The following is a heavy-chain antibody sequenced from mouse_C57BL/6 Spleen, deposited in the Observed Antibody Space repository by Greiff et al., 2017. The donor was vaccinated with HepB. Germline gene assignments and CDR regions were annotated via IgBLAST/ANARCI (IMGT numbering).Heavy chain of an antibody. V-gene: IGHV1-52*01. J-gene: IGHJ2*01. CDR2: IDPSDSET. D-gene: IGHD1-1*01. CDR3: ARSRITTVVASFDY. CDR1: GYTFTSYW. Sequence: QVQLQQPGAELVRPGSSVKLSCKASGYTFTSYWMHWVKQRPIQGLEWIGNIDPSDSETHYNQKFKDKATLTVDKSSSTAYMQLSSLTSEDSAVYCCARSRITTVVASFDYWGQGTTLTVSS.